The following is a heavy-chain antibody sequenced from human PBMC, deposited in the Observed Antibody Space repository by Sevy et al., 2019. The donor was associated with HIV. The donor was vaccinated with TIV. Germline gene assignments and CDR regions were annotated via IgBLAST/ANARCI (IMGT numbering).Heavy chain of an antibody. D-gene: IGHD4-17*01. Sequence: GGSLRLSCEASGFTFSRYAMSWVRQAPGKGLEWVSSVSLSGDITRYADSVKGRFTITRDTSKNTVYLQMNSLRADDTAVHYCAIDDCGDYCPLAYGGQGPRFTAS. CDR2: VSLSGDIT. V-gene: IGHV3-23*01. J-gene: IGHJ4*02. CDR3: AIDDCGDYCPLAY. CDR1: GFTFSRYA.